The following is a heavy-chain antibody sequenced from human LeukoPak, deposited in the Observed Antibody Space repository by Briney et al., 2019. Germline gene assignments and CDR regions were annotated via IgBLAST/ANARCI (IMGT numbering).Heavy chain of an antibody. J-gene: IGHJ6*03. V-gene: IGHV4-38-2*02. Sequence: PSETLSLTCSVSGYSISSAYYWGWIRQPPGKGLEWIGTMYHSGRTNYNPSLKSRVTISVDTSKNQISLKLSSVTAADTAVYYCARGVSRGYSYGRYYMDVWGKGTTVTVSS. CDR3: ARGVSRGYSYGRYYMDV. CDR1: GYSISSAYY. D-gene: IGHD5-18*01. CDR2: MYHSGRT.